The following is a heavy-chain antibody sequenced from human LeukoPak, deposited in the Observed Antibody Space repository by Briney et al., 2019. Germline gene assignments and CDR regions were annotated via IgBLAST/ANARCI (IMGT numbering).Heavy chain of an antibody. D-gene: IGHD5-24*01. CDR3: ARLEMATIKGAFDI. Sequence: GGSLRLSCAASGFTFSSYAMHWVRQAPGKGLEYVSAISSNGGSTYYANSVKGRFTISRDNSKNTLFLQMGSLRAEDMAVYYCARLEMATIKGAFDIWGQGTMVTVSS. V-gene: IGHV3-64*01. J-gene: IGHJ3*02. CDR2: ISSNGGST. CDR1: GFTFSSYA.